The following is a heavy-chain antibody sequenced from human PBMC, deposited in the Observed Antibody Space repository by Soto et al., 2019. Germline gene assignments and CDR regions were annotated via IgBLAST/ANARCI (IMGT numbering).Heavy chain of an antibody. CDR2: IDPSDSYT. CDR3: AGKLAAADSYYYYGMDV. D-gene: IGHD6-13*01. J-gene: IGHJ6*02. Sequence: GESLKISCKGSGYSFTSYWISWVRQMPGKGLEWMGRIDPSDSYTNYSPSFQGHVTISADKSISTAYLQWSSLKASDTAMYYCAGKLAAADSYYYYGMDVWGQGTTVTVSS. CDR1: GYSFTSYW. V-gene: IGHV5-10-1*01.